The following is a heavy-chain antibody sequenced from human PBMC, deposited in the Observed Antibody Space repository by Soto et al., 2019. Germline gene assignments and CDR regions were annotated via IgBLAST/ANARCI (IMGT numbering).Heavy chain of an antibody. CDR2: ISAYNGNT. V-gene: IGHV1-18*01. Sequence: QVQLVQSGAEVKKPGASVKVSCKASGYTFTSYGISWVRQAPGQGLEWMGWISAYNGNTNYAQKLQGRVTMTTDTSTSTDYMELRSLRSDDTAVYYCARDSIMITFGGVMPDAFDIWGQGTMVTVSS. CDR3: ARDSIMITFGGVMPDAFDI. J-gene: IGHJ3*02. D-gene: IGHD3-16*01. CDR1: GYTFTSYG.